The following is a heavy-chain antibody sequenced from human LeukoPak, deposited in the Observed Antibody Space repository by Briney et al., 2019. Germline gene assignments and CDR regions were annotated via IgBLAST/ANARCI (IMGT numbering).Heavy chain of an antibody. D-gene: IGHD2-15*01. J-gene: IGHJ4*02. CDR3: ARGQVVREY. V-gene: IGHV4-34*01. Sequence: SETLSLTCAVYGGSFSAYYWTWIRQPPGKGLEWIREINHNGSTNYNPSLKSRVTISIDTSKNQFSLKLSSVSAADTAVYYCARGQVVREYWGQGTLVTISS. CDR1: GGSFSAYY. CDR2: INHNGST.